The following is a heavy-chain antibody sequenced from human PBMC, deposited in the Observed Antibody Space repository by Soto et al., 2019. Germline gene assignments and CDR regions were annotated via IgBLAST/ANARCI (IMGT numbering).Heavy chain of an antibody. V-gene: IGHV3-74*01. CDR3: AAIVVVPAGHDAFDI. D-gene: IGHD2-2*01. CDR1: GFTFSSYW. Sequence: GGSLRLSCAASGFTFSSYWMHWVRQAPGKGLVWVSRINSDGSSTSYADSVKGRFTISRDNAKNTLYLQMNSLRVEDTAVYYCAAIVVVPAGHDAFDIWGQGTMVTVSS. J-gene: IGHJ3*02. CDR2: INSDGSST.